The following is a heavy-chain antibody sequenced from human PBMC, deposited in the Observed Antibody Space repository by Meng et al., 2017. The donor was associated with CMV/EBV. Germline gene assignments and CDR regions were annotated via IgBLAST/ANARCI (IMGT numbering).Heavy chain of an antibody. CDR2: INHSGST. J-gene: IGHJ5*02. D-gene: IGHD1-26*01. CDR3: ARGVGGWFDP. Sequence: LRPSWPLPLASDVYGESFSGYYWRWIRQPPGKGLEWIGEINHSGSTNYNPSLKSRVTISVDTSKNQFSLKLSSVTAADTAVYYCARGVGGWFDPWGQGTLVTVSS. V-gene: IGHV4-34*01. CDR1: GESFSGYY.